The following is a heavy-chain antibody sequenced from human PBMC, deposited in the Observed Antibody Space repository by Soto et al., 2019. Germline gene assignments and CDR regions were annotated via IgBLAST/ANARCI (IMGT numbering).Heavy chain of an antibody. J-gene: IGHJ4*02. CDR1: GGSISSGGYY. Sequence: SAPLSLTCTVSGGSISSGGYYWSWIRQHPGKGLEWIGYIYYSGSTHYNPSLKSRVTISVDTSKNQFSLKLSSVTAADTAVYYCAGTAMVTGGFDYWGQGTLVTVSS. V-gene: IGHV4-31*03. CDR3: AGTAMVTGGFDY. CDR2: IYYSGST. D-gene: IGHD5-18*01.